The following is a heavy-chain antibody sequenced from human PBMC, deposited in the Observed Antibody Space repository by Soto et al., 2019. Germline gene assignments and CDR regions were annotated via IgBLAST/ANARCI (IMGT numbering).Heavy chain of an antibody. CDR1: GYTFTSYG. CDR2: ISAYNGNT. V-gene: IGHV1-18*04. D-gene: IGHD3-22*01. CDR3: ARDPEKYYYDSSGYYYVVAFDI. Sequence: QVQLVQSGAEVKKPGASVKVSCKASGYTFTSYGISWVRQAPGQGLEWMGWISAYNGNTNYAQKLQGRVTMTTDTSTSTAYMELRSLRSDDTAVYYCARDPEKYYYDSSGYYYVVAFDIWGQGTMVTVSS. J-gene: IGHJ3*02.